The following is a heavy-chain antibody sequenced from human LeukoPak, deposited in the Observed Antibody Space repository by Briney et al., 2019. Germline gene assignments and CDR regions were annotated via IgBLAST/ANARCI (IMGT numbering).Heavy chain of an antibody. Sequence: PGGSLSLSFSVFGFAFSNTWVSWARPPPGRGRGWVGRIIIKTDGATTDYPAPVTRRFTISRNDSTTRRSLQLQSPKRDDTSVNYCTTETDPEAYGMDVWGQGTTVTVSS. CDR1: GFAFSNTW. J-gene: IGHJ6*02. CDR2: IIIKTDGATT. CDR3: TTETDPEAYGMDV. V-gene: IGHV3-15*01. D-gene: IGHD1-14*01.